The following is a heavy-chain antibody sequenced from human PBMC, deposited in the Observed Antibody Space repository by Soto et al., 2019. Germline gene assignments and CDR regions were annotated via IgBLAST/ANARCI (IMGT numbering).Heavy chain of an antibody. D-gene: IGHD2-15*01. J-gene: IGHJ5*02. CDR3: ARAPFDVVVVAASGWFDP. CDR2: IYYSGST. Sequence: QVQLQESGPGLVKPSQTLSLTCTVSGGSISSGDYYWSWIRQPPGKGLEWIGYIYYSGSTYYNPSLKSRVTISVDTSKNQFSLKLSSVTAADTAVYYCARAPFDVVVVAASGWFDPWGQGTLVTVSS. V-gene: IGHV4-30-4*01. CDR1: GGSISSGDYY.